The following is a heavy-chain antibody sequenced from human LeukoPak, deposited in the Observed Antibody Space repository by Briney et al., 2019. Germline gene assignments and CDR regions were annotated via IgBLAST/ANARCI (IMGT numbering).Heavy chain of an antibody. Sequence: GSLRLSCTVSGFTVSSNYMTWIRQPPGKGLEWIGSIYYSGSTYYNPSLKSRVTISVDTSKNQFSLKLSSVTAADTAVYYCATSYYDFWSGYSNWFDPWGQGTLVTVSS. V-gene: IGHV4-59*05. J-gene: IGHJ5*02. CDR3: ATSYYDFWSGYSNWFDP. CDR2: IYYSGST. CDR1: GFTVSSNY. D-gene: IGHD3-3*01.